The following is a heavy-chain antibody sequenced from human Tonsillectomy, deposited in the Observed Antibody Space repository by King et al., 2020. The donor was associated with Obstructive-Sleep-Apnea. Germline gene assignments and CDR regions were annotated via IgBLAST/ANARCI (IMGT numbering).Heavy chain of an antibody. V-gene: IGHV4-59*08. CDR2: IYYSGDT. CDR3: ARGGYYYFDY. CDR1: GGSISTYY. D-gene: IGHD3-22*01. Sequence: VQLQESGPGLVKPSETLSLTCTVSGGSISTYYWSWIRQPPGKGLEWIGNIYYSGDTNYNPSLKSRVTISVDTSKNQFSLNLSSVTAADTAFYYCARGGYYYFDYWGQGTLATVSS. J-gene: IGHJ4*02.